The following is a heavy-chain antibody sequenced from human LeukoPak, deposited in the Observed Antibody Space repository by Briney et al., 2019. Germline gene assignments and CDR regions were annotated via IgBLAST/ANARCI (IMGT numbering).Heavy chain of an antibody. CDR3: ARDREYYDFWSGLEP. D-gene: IGHD3-3*01. J-gene: IGHJ5*02. Sequence: GGSLRLSCAASGFTFSSYEMNWVRQAPGKGLEWVSYISSSGSTIYYADSVKGRFTISRDNAKNSLYLQMNSLRAEDTAVYYCARDREYYDFWSGLEPWGQGTLVTVSS. V-gene: IGHV3-48*03. CDR2: ISSSGSTI. CDR1: GFTFSSYE.